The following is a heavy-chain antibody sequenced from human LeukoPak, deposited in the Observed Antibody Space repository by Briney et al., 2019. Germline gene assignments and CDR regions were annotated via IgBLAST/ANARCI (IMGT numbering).Heavy chain of an antibody. J-gene: IGHJ6*02. CDR1: GFTFSSYS. D-gene: IGHD6-13*01. CDR3: ARARFRYSSSSRDYYYYGMDV. Sequence: GGSLRLSCAASGFTFSSYSMNWVRQAPGKGLEWVSSISSSSSYIYYADSVKGRFTISRDNAKNSLYLQMNSLRAEDTAVYYCARARFRYSSSSRDYYYYGMDVGGQGTTVTVSS. V-gene: IGHV3-21*01. CDR2: ISSSSSYI.